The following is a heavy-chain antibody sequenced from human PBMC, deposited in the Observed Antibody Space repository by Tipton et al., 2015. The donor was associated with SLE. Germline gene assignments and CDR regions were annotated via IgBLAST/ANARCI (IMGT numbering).Heavy chain of an antibody. CDR2: MHHNGST. CDR1: GDSISSSGYY. Sequence: GLVKPSETLSLTCNVSGDSISSSGYYWGWIRQPPGKGLEFIGSMHHNGSTYYNPSLRSRVTISMDTSRNQFSLRLKSVTAADTAVYYCATGHFDYWGQGSLVTVSS. J-gene: IGHJ4*02. V-gene: IGHV4-39*07. CDR3: ATGHFDY. D-gene: IGHD1-14*01.